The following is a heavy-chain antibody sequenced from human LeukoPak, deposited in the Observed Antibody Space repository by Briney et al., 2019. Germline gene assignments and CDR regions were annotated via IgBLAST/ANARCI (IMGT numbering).Heavy chain of an antibody. Sequence: PGGSLRLSCAASGFTVSSYYMSWVRQAPGKGLEWVSVIYSGGNTYYADSVKGRFTLSRDNSKNTLYLQMNSLRAEDTAVYYCARAPQRRAFDIWGQGTMVTVSS. CDR2: IYSGGNT. CDR1: GFTVSSYY. J-gene: IGHJ3*02. V-gene: IGHV3-53*01. CDR3: ARAPQRRAFDI.